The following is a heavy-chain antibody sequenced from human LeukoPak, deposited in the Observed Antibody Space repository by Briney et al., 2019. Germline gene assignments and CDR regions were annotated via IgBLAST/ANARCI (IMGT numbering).Heavy chain of an antibody. D-gene: IGHD6-19*01. CDR2: ISYDGSNK. CDR1: GFTFSSYG. Sequence: GRSLRLSCAASGFTFSSYGMHWVRQAPGKGLGWVAVISYDGSNKYYADSVKGRFTISRDNSKNTLYLQMNSLRAEDTAVYYCAKDMSSGWRTGVFDYWGQGTLVTVSS. J-gene: IGHJ4*02. CDR3: AKDMSSGWRTGVFDY. V-gene: IGHV3-30*18.